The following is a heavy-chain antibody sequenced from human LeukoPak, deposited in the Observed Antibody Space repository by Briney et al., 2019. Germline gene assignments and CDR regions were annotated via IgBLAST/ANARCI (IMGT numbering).Heavy chain of an antibody. D-gene: IGHD6-19*01. J-gene: IGHJ3*02. Sequence: SQTLSLTCTVSGGSLSTFYWSWIRQPPGKGLEWIGYIYYTGSTNYNPSLKSRVTISVDTSKTQLSLKLSSVTAADTAVYYCARGGYSSGWYYAFDIWGEGTMVTVSS. CDR3: ARGGYSSGWYYAFDI. CDR2: IYYTGST. V-gene: IGHV4-59*01. CDR1: GGSLSTFY.